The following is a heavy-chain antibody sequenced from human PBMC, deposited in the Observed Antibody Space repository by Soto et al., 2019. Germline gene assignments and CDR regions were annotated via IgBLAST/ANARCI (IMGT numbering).Heavy chain of an antibody. V-gene: IGHV3-73*01. Sequence: PGGSLRLSCAASGFTFSGSAMHWVRQASGKGLEWVGRIRSKANSYATAYAASVKGRFTISRDDSKNTAYLQMNSLKTEDTAVYYCTRRFYDYCSSTSCASGQGEYCYYYMDVWGKGTTVTVSS. J-gene: IGHJ6*03. CDR2: IRSKANSYAT. CDR1: GFTFSGSA. CDR3: TRRFYDYCSSTSCASGQGEYCYYYMDV. D-gene: IGHD2-2*01.